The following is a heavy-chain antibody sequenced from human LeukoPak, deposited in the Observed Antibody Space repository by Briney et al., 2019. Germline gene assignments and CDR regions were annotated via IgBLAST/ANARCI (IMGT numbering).Heavy chain of an antibody. J-gene: IGHJ4*02. CDR2: IRSKAYGGTT. CDR3: TTASTPTYYYGSGSQPIDY. V-gene: IGHV3-49*04. CDR1: GFTFGDYA. Sequence: GGSLRLSCTASGFTFGDYAMSWVRQAPGKGLEWVGSIRSKAYGGTTEYAASVKGRFTISRDDSKSIAYLQMNSLKTEDTAVYYCTTASTPTYYYGSGSQPIDYWGQGTLVTVSS. D-gene: IGHD3-10*01.